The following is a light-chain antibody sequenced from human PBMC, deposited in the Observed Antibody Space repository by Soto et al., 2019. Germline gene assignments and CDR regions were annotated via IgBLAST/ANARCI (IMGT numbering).Light chain of an antibody. Sequence: DIQMTQSPATLSASVGDRVTIGCRASQSISGWLAWYQQKPGKAPKLLIYKASILESGVPSRFSGSGSATEFTLTISSLLPEDSASYYCQQYETFPLTFGGGTTV. CDR1: QSISGW. V-gene: IGKV1-5*03. J-gene: IGKJ4*01. CDR2: KAS. CDR3: QQYETFPLT.